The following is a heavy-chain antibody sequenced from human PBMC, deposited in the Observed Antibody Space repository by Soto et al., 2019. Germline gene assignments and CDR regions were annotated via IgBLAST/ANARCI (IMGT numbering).Heavy chain of an antibody. CDR3: ARDPSTTGYYGLDV. Sequence: PWGSLRLSCSASGFTVKNYQMNWFRQAPGKGLEWVSVIYSGGVTYYPDSVKGRFTTIRDTSKNTVYLQMNSLRADDTAMYYCARDPSTTGYYGLDVWGQGTTVTVSS. CDR1: GFTVKNYQ. J-gene: IGHJ6*02. CDR2: IYSGGVT. V-gene: IGHV3-53*01.